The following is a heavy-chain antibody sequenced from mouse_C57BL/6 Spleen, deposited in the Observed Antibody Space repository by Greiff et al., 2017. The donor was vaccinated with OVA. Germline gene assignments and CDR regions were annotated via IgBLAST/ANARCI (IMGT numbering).Heavy chain of an antibody. CDR2: INPSTGGT. Sequence: EVQLQQSGPELVKPGASVKISCKASGYSFTGYYMNWVKQSPEKSLEWIGEINPSTGGTTYNQKFKAKATLTVDKSSSTAYMQLNSLTTEDSAVNYCARRTAWGDYWGQGTTLTVSS. D-gene: IGHD4-1*01. J-gene: IGHJ2*01. V-gene: IGHV1-42*01. CDR1: GYSFTGYY. CDR3: ARRTAWGDY.